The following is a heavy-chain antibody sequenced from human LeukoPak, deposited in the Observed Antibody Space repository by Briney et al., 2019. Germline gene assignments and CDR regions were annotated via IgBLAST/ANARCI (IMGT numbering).Heavy chain of an antibody. CDR2: IIPILGIA. CDR3: ARGNYDFWSGQELGW. D-gene: IGHD3-3*01. J-gene: IGHJ4*02. V-gene: IGHV1-69*02. Sequence: EASVKVSCKASGGTFSSYTISWVRQAPGQGLEWMGRIIPILGIANYAQKFQGRVTITADKSTSTAYMELSSLRSEDAAVYYCARGNYDFWSGQELGWWGQGTLVTVSS. CDR1: GGTFSSYT.